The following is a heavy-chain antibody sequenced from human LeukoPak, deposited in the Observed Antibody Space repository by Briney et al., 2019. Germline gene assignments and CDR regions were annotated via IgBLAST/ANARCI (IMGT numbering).Heavy chain of an antibody. D-gene: IGHD3-22*01. CDR3: ARHSGGRYYYDSSGLDY. CDR2: IYYSGST. J-gene: IGHJ4*02. Sequence: SETLSLTCTVSGGSISSRSYYWGWIRQPPGKGLEWIGSIYYSGSTYYNPSLKSRVTISVDTSKNQFSLKLSSVTAADTAVYYCARHSGGRYYYDSSGLDYWGQGTLVTVSS. V-gene: IGHV4-39*01. CDR1: GGSISSRSYY.